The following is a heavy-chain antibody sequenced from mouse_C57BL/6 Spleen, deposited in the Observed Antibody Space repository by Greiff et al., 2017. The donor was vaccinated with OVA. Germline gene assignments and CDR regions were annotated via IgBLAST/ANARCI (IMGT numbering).Heavy chain of an antibody. CDR3: AREIGNYYDFDY. Sequence: QVQLQQSGPELVKPGASVKISCKASGYTFTDYYINWVKQRPGQGLEWIGWIFPGSGGTYYNEKFKGKATLTVDKSSSTAYMLLSSLNSEDSAVYSGAREIGNYYDFDYWGQGTTLTVSS. J-gene: IGHJ2*01. V-gene: IGHV1-75*01. CDR2: IFPGSGGT. D-gene: IGHD2-1*01. CDR1: GYTFTDYY.